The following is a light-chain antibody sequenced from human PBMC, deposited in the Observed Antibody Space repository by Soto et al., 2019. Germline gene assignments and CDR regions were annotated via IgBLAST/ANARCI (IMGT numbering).Light chain of an antibody. CDR2: NAS. CDR3: QQYDNWPPWT. V-gene: IGKV3-15*01. J-gene: IGKJ1*01. Sequence: EIVMTQSPAALSVSPGERATLSCKASQTVRTNLAWYQQKPGQAPRLLIYNASTRATGIPGRFSGSGSGTDFTLTISSLQSEDFAVYYCQQYDNWPPWTFGQGTKVENK. CDR1: QTVRTN.